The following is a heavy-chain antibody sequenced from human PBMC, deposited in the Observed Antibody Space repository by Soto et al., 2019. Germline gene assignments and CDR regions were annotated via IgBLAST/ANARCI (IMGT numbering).Heavy chain of an antibody. Sequence: GGSLRLSCAASGFTFSSYAMHWVRQAPGKGLEYVSVISSIGGSTYYANSVKGRFTISRDNSKNTLYLQMNSRRAEDTAVYYCAKDDSENYYYYYGMDVWGQGTTVTVSS. CDR3: AKDDSENYYYYYGMDV. CDR2: ISSIGGST. V-gene: IGHV3-64*01. J-gene: IGHJ6*02. CDR1: GFTFSSYA. D-gene: IGHD4-4*01.